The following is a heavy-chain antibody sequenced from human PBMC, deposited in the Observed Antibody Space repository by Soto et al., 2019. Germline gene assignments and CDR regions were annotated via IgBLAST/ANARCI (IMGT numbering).Heavy chain of an antibody. D-gene: IGHD3-10*01. CDR1: GGSIDYYY. Sequence: SETLSLTCTVSGGSIDYYYWSWIRQPPGKGLEWLGYISDSGSTRYNPSLRSRVTLSVDTSKNQFSLKLNSVTAADTAVYYCARDSTAWFPYYGIDVWGQGTTVTVSS. CDR3: ARDSTAWFPYYGIDV. J-gene: IGHJ6*02. V-gene: IGHV4-59*01. CDR2: ISDSGST.